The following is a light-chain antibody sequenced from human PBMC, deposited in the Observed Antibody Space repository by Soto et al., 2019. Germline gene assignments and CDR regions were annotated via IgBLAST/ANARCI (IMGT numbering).Light chain of an antibody. Sequence: EILLTQSPGTLSLSPGDRATLSCRASQSLTSSFLAWYQQKPGQTPRLLIYAASNRAAGIPDRFSGSASGTDFTLTISRLEPEDFAVYYCQQYHNSPRTFGQGTKV. CDR2: AAS. V-gene: IGKV3-20*01. J-gene: IGKJ1*01. CDR1: QSLTSSF. CDR3: QQYHNSPRT.